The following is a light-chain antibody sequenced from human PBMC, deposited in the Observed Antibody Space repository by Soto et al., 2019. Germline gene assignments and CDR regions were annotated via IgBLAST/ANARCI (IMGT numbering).Light chain of an antibody. J-gene: IGKJ4*01. V-gene: IGKV2-28*01. Sequence: DIVMTQSPLSLPVTPGEPASISCRSSQSLLHSNGYNYLDWYLQKPGQSPQLLIYLGSNRASGVPDRFSGSVSGTDFTLKISRVEAEDVGVYCCMQALQTPLTFGGGTKVEIK. CDR3: MQALQTPLT. CDR2: LGS. CDR1: QSLLHSNGYNY.